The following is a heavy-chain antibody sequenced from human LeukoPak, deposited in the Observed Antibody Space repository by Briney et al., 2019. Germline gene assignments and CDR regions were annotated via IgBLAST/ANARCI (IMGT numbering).Heavy chain of an antibody. Sequence: GGSLRLSCAASGFTVSSNYMSWVRQAPGKGLEWVSVIYSGGSTYYADSVKGRFTISRHNSKNTLYLQMNSLRAEDTAVYHCARLFRPYYDSSGYSDYWGQGTLVTVSS. CDR2: IYSGGST. CDR3: ARLFRPYYDSSGYSDY. D-gene: IGHD3-22*01. CDR1: GFTVSSNY. V-gene: IGHV3-53*04. J-gene: IGHJ4*02.